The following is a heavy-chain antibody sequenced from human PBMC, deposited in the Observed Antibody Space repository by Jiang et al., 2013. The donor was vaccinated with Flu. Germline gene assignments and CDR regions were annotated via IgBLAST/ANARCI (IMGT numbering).Heavy chain of an antibody. V-gene: IGHV4-31*03. J-gene: IGHJ6*02. Sequence: GSGLVKPSQTLSLTCTVSGGSISSGGYYWSWIRQHPGKGLEWIGYIYYSGSTYYNPSLKSRVTISVDTSKNQFSLKLSSVTAADTAVYYCARGAPYYDFWSGYSDYYYGMDVWGQGTTVDRLL. CDR1: GGSISSGGYY. D-gene: IGHD3-3*01. CDR3: ARGAPYYDFWSGYSDYYYGMDV. CDR2: IYYSGST.